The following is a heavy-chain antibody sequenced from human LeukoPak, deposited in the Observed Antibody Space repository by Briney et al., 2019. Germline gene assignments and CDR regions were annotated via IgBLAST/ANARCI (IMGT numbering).Heavy chain of an antibody. CDR2: IYHSGST. CDR3: ARRQSGYRDY. V-gene: IGHV4-38-2*01. Sequence: SETLSLTCAVSGYSISSGYYWGWIRQPPGKGLEWIGNIYHSGSTCYNPSLKSRVTISVDTSKNQFSLNLTSVTAADTAVYYCARRQSGYRDYWGQGTLVTVSS. CDR1: GYSISSGYY. D-gene: IGHD3-22*01. J-gene: IGHJ4*02.